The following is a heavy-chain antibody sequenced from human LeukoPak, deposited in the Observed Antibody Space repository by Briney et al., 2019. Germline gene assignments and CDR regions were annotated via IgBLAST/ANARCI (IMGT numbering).Heavy chain of an antibody. V-gene: IGHV4-59*01. CDR3: AREVPIVRGLRWDY. J-gene: IGHJ4*02. D-gene: IGHD3-10*01. CDR2: IYYSGST. Sequence: SETLSLTCTVSGDSISSYYWNWVRQPPGKGLEWIGYIYYSGSTNCNPSLKSRVTTSIDTSKNQFSLKLRSVTAADTAVYYCAREVPIVRGLRWDYWGQGTLVTVSS. CDR1: GDSISSYY.